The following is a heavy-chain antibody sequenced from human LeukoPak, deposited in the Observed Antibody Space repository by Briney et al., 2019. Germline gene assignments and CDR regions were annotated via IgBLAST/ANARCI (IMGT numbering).Heavy chain of an antibody. V-gene: IGHV1-69*06. J-gene: IGHJ6*03. CDR1: GGTFSSYA. CDR3: ARDGAGYSSSWYPHYYYYYYMDV. Sequence: SVKVSCKSSGGTFSSYAISWVRQAPGQGLEWVGGIIPIFGTANYAQKFQGRVTITADKSTSTAYMELSSLRSEDTAVYYCARDGAGYSSSWYPHYYYYYYMDVWGKGTTVTVSS. D-gene: IGHD6-13*01. CDR2: IIPIFGTA.